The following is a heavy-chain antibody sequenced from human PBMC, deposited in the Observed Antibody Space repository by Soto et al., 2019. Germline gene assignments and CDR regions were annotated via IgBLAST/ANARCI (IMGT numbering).Heavy chain of an antibody. V-gene: IGHV1-3*01. Sequence: ASVKVSCKASGYTFTSYAMHWVRQAPGQRLEWMGWINAGNGNTKYSQKFQGRVTITRDTSASTAYMELSSLRSEDTAVYYCARGGVVDTAMVGTFDPWGQGTLVTVSS. CDR3: ARGGVVDTAMVGTFDP. J-gene: IGHJ5*02. D-gene: IGHD5-18*01. CDR2: INAGNGNT. CDR1: GYTFTSYA.